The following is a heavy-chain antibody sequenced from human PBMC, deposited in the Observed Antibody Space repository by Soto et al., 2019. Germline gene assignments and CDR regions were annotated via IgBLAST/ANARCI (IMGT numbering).Heavy chain of an antibody. D-gene: IGHD3-3*01. J-gene: IGHJ6*02. CDR3: ARATYDFWSGYSNEGGMDV. CDR2: IYYSGST. V-gene: IGHV4-61*01. Sequence: PSETLSLTCTVSGGSVSSGSYYWSWIRQPPGKGLEWIGYIYYSGSTNYNPSLKSRVTISVDTSKNQFSLKLSSVTAADTVVYYCARATYDFWSGYSNEGGMDVWGQGTTVTVSS. CDR1: GGSVSSGSYY.